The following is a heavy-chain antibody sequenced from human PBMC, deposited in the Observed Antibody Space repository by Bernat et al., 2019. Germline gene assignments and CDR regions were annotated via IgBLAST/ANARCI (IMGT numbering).Heavy chain of an antibody. CDR3: ASSDYDYVWGSYRYLFDY. V-gene: IGHV3-21*01. CDR1: GFTFSSYS. D-gene: IGHD3-16*02. J-gene: IGHJ4*02. Sequence: EVQLVESGGGLVKPGGSLRLSCAASGFTFSSYSMNWVRQAPGKGLEWVSSISSSSSYIYYADSVKGRFTISRDNAKNSLYLQMNSLRAEDTAVYYCASSDYDYVWGSYRYLFDYWGQGTPVTVSS. CDR2: ISSSSSYI.